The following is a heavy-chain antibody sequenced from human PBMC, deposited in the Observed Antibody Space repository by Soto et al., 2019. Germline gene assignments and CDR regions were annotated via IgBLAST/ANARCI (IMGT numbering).Heavy chain of an antibody. CDR3: AKGGIAVAGSYFYFDY. CDR2: IYPGDSDT. CDR1: GYSFPSYW. V-gene: IGHV5-51*01. J-gene: IGHJ4*02. Sequence: GESLKISCKGSGYSFPSYWIGWVRQMPGKGLEWMGIIYPGDSDTRYSPSFQGQVSISADRSISTAYLQWSSLKASDTAMYYCAKGGIAVAGSYFYFDYWGQGTLVTVSS. D-gene: IGHD6-19*01.